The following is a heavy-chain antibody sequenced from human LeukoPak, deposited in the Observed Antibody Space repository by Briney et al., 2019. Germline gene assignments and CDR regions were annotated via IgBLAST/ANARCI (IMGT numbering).Heavy chain of an antibody. CDR3: AAPYYYDSSGYYLPSVASAFDI. J-gene: IGHJ3*02. Sequence: PGESLKISCKGSGYSFTSYWIGWVRQMPGKGLEWMGIIYPGDSDTRYSPSFQGQVTISADKSISTAYLQWSSLKASDTAMYYCAAPYYYDSSGYYLPSVASAFDIWGQGTMVTVSS. CDR1: GYSFTSYW. CDR2: IYPGDSDT. D-gene: IGHD3-22*01. V-gene: IGHV5-51*03.